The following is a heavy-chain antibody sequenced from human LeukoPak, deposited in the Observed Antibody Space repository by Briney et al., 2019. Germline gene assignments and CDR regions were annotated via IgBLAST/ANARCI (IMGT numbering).Heavy chain of an antibody. J-gene: IGHJ4*02. V-gene: IGHV3-23*01. Sequence: GGPLRLFCAPSGFTFSSYAMSWARQARGEGLECVSAISGSGGSTYYADSVQGRFTISRDNSKNTLYLQMNSLRAEDTAVYYCAKRFEAAGDCWGQGTLVTVSS. CDR1: GFTFSSYA. D-gene: IGHD6-25*01. CDR3: AKRFEAAGDC. CDR2: ISGSGGST.